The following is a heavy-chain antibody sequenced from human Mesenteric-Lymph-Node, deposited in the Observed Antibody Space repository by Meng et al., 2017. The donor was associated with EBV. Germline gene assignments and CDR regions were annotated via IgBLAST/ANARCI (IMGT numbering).Heavy chain of an antibody. CDR1: GGSISTYY. D-gene: IGHD6-19*01. J-gene: IGHJ4*02. CDR3: VRDGASSGWYLDY. Sequence: QVQLQESDPGLVKPSETLSLTCTVSGGSISTYYWSWIRQPPGKGLEWIGYTSYSGSTNYNPSLKSRVTISVDTSKNHLSLRLTSVTAADTAVYYCVRDGASSGWYLDYWGQGTLVTVSS. V-gene: IGHV4-59*01. CDR2: TSYSGST.